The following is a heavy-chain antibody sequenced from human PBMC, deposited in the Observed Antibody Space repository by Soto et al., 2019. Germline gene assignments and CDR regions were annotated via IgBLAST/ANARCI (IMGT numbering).Heavy chain of an antibody. CDR3: AREDGYRGGDSFDI. V-gene: IGHV3-66*01. J-gene: IGHJ3*02. CDR2: IYSGGST. Sequence: GGSLRLSCAASGFTVSSNYMSWVRQAPGKGLEWVSVIYSGGSTYYADSVKGRFTISRDNSKNTLYLQMNSLRAEDTAVYYCAREDGYRGGDSFDIWGQGTMVTVSS. D-gene: IGHD5-12*01. CDR1: GFTVSSNY.